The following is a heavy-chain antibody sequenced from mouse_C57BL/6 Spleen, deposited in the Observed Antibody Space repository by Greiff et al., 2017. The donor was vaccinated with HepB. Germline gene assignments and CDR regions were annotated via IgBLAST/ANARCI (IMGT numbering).Heavy chain of an antibody. CDR1: GYTFTDHT. CDR2: IYPRDGST. D-gene: IGHD3-2*02. J-gene: IGHJ4*01. CDR3: AREGDSSGYVYAMDY. Sequence: QVQLQQSDAELVKPGASVKISCKVSGYTFTDHTIHWMKQRPEQGLEWIGYIYPRDGSTKYNEKFKGKATLTADKSSSTAYMQLNSLTSEDSAVYFCAREGDSSGYVYAMDYWGQGTSVTVSS. V-gene: IGHV1-78*01.